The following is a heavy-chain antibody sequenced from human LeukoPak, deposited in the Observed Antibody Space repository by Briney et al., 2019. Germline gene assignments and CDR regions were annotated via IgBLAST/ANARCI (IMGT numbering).Heavy chain of an antibody. D-gene: IGHD4-17*01. CDR2: ISYGGSNK. CDR3: ARLTTVKDY. CDR1: GFTFSRYG. Sequence: PGRSLRLSCAASGFTFSRYGMHWVRQAPGKGLEWVAVISYGGSNKNYADSVKGRFTISRDNSKNTLYLQMNSLRAEDTAVYYCARLTTVKDYWGQGTLVTVSS. V-gene: IGHV3-30*03. J-gene: IGHJ4*02.